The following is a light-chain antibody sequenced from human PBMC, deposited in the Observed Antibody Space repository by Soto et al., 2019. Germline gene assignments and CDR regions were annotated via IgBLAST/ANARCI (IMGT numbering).Light chain of an antibody. Sequence: QPVLIQPASVSGSPGQSITISCAGSNSDVGDHDSVSWYQQHPGKAPKLLLFEVSNRPSGVSHRFSGSKSGNTASLTISGLQAEDEADYYCSSYISRHTLVVFGGGTKVTVL. CDR3: SSYISRHTLVV. J-gene: IGLJ3*02. CDR2: EVS. CDR1: NSDVGDHDS. V-gene: IGLV2-14*01.